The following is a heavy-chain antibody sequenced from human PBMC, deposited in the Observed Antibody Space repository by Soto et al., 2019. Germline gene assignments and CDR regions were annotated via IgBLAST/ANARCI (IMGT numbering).Heavy chain of an antibody. V-gene: IGHV1-18*01. CDR1: GYTFSSYG. J-gene: IGHJ4*02. D-gene: IGHD3-22*01. CDR2: ISAYNGNT. CDR3: ARSSYYDSSGLLADY. Sequence: GASVKVSCKASGYTFSSYGISWGRPAPGQGLEWMGWISAYNGNTNYAQKLQGRVTMTTDTSTSTAYMELRSLRSDDTAVYYCARSSYYDSSGLLADYWGQGTLVTVSS.